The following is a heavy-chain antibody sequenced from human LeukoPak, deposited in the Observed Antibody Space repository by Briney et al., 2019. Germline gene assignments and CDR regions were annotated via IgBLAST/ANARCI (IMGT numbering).Heavy chain of an antibody. CDR1: GGSISSNNYY. D-gene: IGHD3-10*01. V-gene: IGHV4-39*07. Sequence: SETLSLTCTVSGGSISSNNYYWGWIRQPPGKGLEWIASIYYSGSTYYNPSLKSRVTISVDTSKNQFSLKLSSVTAADTAVYYCARDPHYYGSGSYFDYWGQGTLVTVSS. CDR2: IYYSGST. J-gene: IGHJ4*02. CDR3: ARDPHYYGSGSYFDY.